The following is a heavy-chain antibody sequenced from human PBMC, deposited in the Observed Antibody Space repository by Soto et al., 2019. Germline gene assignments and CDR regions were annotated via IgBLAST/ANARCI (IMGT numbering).Heavy chain of an antibody. J-gene: IGHJ3*02. CDR3: AKEVVVVAAGDAFDI. Sequence: GGSLRLSCAASGFTFSSYGMHWVRQAPGKGLEWVAVISYDGSNKYYADSVKGRFTISRDNFKNTLYLQMNSLRAEDTAVYYCAKEVVVVAAGDAFDIWGQGTMVTVSS. CDR1: GFTFSSYG. V-gene: IGHV3-30*18. CDR2: ISYDGSNK. D-gene: IGHD2-15*01.